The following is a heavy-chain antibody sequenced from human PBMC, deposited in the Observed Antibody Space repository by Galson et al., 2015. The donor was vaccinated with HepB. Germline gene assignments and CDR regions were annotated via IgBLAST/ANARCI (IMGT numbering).Heavy chain of an antibody. D-gene: IGHD2-21*01. CDR3: AKGGVNWYFDL. CDR2: ISGSGGNT. J-gene: IGHJ2*01. V-gene: IGHV3-23*01. Sequence: SLRLSCAASGFTFSTYVTSWVRQAPGKGLQWVAGISGSGGNTDFADSVKGRFTISRDNSKKTLFLQMSSLRAEDTAVYYCAKGGVNWYFDLWGRGTLVSVSS. CDR1: GFTFSTYV.